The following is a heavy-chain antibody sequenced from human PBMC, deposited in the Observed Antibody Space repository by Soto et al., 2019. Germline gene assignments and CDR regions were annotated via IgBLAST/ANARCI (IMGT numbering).Heavy chain of an antibody. V-gene: IGHV3-15*07. Sequence: EVHLVESGGGLVKPGGSLRLSCAASSIAFSNAWMNWVRQAPGKGLVWVGRIKSKTDGGTIYYAAPVKGRVTISRDDSKNTLFLQMNSPKTEDTAMYYCTTIGSSWGAWGKGTLVTVSS. J-gene: IGHJ1*01. D-gene: IGHD6-13*01. CDR1: SIAFSNAW. CDR3: TTIGSSWGA. CDR2: IKSKTDGGTI.